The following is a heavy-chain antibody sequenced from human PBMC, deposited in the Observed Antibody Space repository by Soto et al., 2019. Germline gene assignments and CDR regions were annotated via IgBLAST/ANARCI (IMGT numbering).Heavy chain of an antibody. CDR3: ARIGRYCSSTSCLNYYYYMEV. V-gene: IGHV5-51*01. CDR1: GYSFTSYW. J-gene: IGHJ6*03. CDR2: IYPGDSDT. D-gene: IGHD2-2*01. Sequence: GESLKISCKGSGYSFTSYWIGWVRQMPGKGLEWMGIIYPGDSDTRYSPSFQGQVTISADKSISTAYLQWSSLKASDTAMYYCARIGRYCSSTSCLNYYYYMEVWGKGTSVTVSS.